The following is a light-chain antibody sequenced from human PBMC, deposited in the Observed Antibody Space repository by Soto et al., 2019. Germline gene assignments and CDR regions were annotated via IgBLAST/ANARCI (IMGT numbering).Light chain of an antibody. CDR1: MRDVGAYNL. CDR2: EVR. CDR3: SAYTASSTLV. V-gene: IGLV2-14*01. J-gene: IGLJ3*02. Sequence: QSALTLPASVSGSAGQSITISCSGTMRDVGAYNLVSWYQQHPGTAPKLIIYEVRNRPSGISSRFSGSRSGNTASLTISGLQPEDEGDYYCSAYTASSTLVFGGGTKLTVL.